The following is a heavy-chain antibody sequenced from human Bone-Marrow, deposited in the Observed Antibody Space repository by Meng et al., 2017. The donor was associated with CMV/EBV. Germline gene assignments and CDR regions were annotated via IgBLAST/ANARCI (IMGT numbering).Heavy chain of an antibody. Sequence: SLKISCAASGFTFSSYEMNWVRQAPGKGLEWVAGISGNSGSIGYADSVKGRFTISRDNAKNSLYLQMNSLRAEDTALYYCAKDWGRAAGATDYYGMDVWGQGTTVTASS. D-gene: IGHD1-26*01. CDR3: AKDWGRAAGATDYYGMDV. CDR1: GFTFSSYE. J-gene: IGHJ6*02. CDR2: ISGNSGSI. V-gene: IGHV3-9*01.